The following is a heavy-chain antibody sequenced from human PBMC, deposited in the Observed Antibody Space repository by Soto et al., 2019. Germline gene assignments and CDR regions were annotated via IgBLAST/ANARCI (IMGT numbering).Heavy chain of an antibody. CDR2: INPNGGGT. Sequence: ASVKVSCKASGYDFIAHYIHWLRQAPGQGLEWMGWINPNGGGTKYVEKFKGRVTMTGDTSSSTVYMDLSGLGSDDTAVYYCARDLNPYYGPGSRHGFFDYWGQGTLVTVSS. CDR3: ARDLNPYYGPGSRHGFFDY. D-gene: IGHD3-10*01. V-gene: IGHV1-2*02. CDR1: GYDFIAHY. J-gene: IGHJ4*02.